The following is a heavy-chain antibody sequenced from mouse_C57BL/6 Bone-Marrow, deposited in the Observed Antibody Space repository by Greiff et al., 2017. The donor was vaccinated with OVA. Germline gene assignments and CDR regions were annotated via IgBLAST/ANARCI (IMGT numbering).Heavy chain of an antibody. J-gene: IGHJ4*01. CDR3: AREGWLPYAIDY. Sequence: QVQLQQPGAELVMPGASVKLSCKASGYTFTSYWMHWVKQRPGQGLEWIGEIDPSDSYTNYNQKFKGKATLTVDKSSSTAYMQLSSLTSEDSWVYYCAREGWLPYAIDYWGQGTSVTVSS. V-gene: IGHV1-69*01. CDR1: GYTFTSYW. D-gene: IGHD2-3*01. CDR2: IDPSDSYT.